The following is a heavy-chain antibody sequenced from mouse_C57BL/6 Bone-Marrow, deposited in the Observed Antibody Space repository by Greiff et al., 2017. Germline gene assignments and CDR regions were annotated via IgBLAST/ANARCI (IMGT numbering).Heavy chain of an antibody. J-gene: IGHJ2*01. CDR1: GYTFTSYW. D-gene: IGHD2-4*01. V-gene: IGHV1-7*01. CDR3: ARARLGEYDVGESYYFDY. Sequence: QVQLQQSGAELAKPGASVKLSCKASGYTFTSYWMHWVKQRPGQGLEWIGYIKPNSGYTKYNQKFKDKATLTADKSSSTAYMQLSSLTYEDSAVYYCARARLGEYDVGESYYFDYWGQGTTLTVSS. CDR2: IKPNSGYT.